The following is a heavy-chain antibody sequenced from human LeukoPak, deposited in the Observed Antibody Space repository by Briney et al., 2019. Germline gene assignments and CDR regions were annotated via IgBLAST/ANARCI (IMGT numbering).Heavy chain of an antibody. J-gene: IGHJ5*02. D-gene: IGHD3-22*01. V-gene: IGHV1-8*01. Sequence: GASVKVSCKASGYTFTSYDINWVRQATGQGLEWMGWMNPNSGNTGYAQKFQGRVTMTRNTSISTAYMELSSLRSEDTAVYYCARDGRWGSGYYPVMNWFDPWGQGTLVTVSS. CDR1: GYTFTSYD. CDR3: ARDGRWGSGYYPVMNWFDP. CDR2: MNPNSGNT.